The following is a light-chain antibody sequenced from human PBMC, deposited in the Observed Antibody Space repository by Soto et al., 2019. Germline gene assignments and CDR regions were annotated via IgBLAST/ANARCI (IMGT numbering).Light chain of an antibody. V-gene: IGKV3-20*01. CDR3: QQYGSSPRT. CDR2: GAS. Sequence: EIVLTQSPGTLSWSPGERATLSCRASQSVSSSYLAWYQQKPGQAPRLLIYGASSRATGIPDRFSGSGSGTDFTLTIIRLEPEDFAVYYCQQYGSSPRTFGPGTKVDIK. J-gene: IGKJ3*01. CDR1: QSVSSSY.